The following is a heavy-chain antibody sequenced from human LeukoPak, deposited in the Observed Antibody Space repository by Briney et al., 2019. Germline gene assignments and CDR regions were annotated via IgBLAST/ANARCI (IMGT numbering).Heavy chain of an antibody. V-gene: IGHV3-11*01. CDR2: ISSSGSTI. Sequence: PGGSLRLSCAASGFTVSSNYMSWIRQAPGKGLEWVSYISSSGSTIYYADSVKGRFTISRDNAKNSLYLQMNSLRAEDTAVYYCAREGVLGPNYDYWGQGTLVTVSS. J-gene: IGHJ4*02. CDR3: AREGVLGPNYDY. CDR1: GFTVSSNY. D-gene: IGHD3-16*01.